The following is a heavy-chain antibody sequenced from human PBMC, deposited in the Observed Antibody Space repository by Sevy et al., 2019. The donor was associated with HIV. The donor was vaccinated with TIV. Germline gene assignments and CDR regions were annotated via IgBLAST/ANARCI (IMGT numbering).Heavy chain of an antibody. V-gene: IGHV1-18*01. CDR2: ISAYNGNT. Sequence: ASVKVSCKASGYTFTSYGISWVRQAPGQGLEWMGWISAYNGNTKYAKKLQGRVTMTTDTSTSTAYMELRSLRSDDTAVYYCARDGYLGTESYYFDYWGQGTLVTVSS. J-gene: IGHJ4*02. D-gene: IGHD7-27*01. CDR1: GYTFTSYG. CDR3: ARDGYLGTESYYFDY.